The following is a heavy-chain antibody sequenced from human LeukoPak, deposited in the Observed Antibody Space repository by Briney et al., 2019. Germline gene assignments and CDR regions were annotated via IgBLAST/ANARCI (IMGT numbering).Heavy chain of an antibody. CDR1: GFTFSSYS. V-gene: IGHV3-48*01. CDR2: ISGGSSNI. J-gene: IGHJ4*02. D-gene: IGHD4-17*01. CDR3: ARALIGDYDKLDY. Sequence: GGSLRLSCAASGFTFSSYSMNWVRQAPGKGLEWVSYISGGSSNIYYADSVQGRFTISRDNAKNSLYLQMNSLRAEDTAVYHCARALIGDYDKLDYWGQGTLVTVSS.